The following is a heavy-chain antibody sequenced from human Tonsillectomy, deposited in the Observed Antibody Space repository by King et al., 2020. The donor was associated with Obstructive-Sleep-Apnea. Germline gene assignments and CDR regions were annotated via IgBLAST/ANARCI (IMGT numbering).Heavy chain of an antibody. J-gene: IGHJ6*02. V-gene: IGHV3-74*01. CDR1: GFTFSSYW. CDR2: IKSDGSSE. Sequence: VQLVESGGGLVQPGGSLRLSCAASGFTFSSYWMHWVRQAPGKGLVWVSRIKSDGSSESYADSVKGRFTISRDNAKNTLYLQMNSLRAEDTAVYYCARGNTIPQYYYYYYGMDVWGQGTTVTVSS. CDR3: ARGNTIPQYYYYYYGMDV.